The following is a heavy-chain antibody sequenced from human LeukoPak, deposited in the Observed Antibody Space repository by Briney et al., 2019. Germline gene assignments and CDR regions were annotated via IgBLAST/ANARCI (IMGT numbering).Heavy chain of an antibody. CDR1: GGSISSYY. D-gene: IGHD3-22*01. J-gene: IGHJ4*02. CDR3: ASAYYDSSGYLREGVFDY. V-gene: IGHV4-59*08. CDR2: IYYSGST. Sequence: SETLSLTCTVSGGSISSYYWSWIRQPPGKGLEWIGYIYYSGSTNYNPSLKSRVTISVDTSKNQFSLKLSSVTAADTAVYYCASAYYDSSGYLREGVFDYWGQGTLVTVSS.